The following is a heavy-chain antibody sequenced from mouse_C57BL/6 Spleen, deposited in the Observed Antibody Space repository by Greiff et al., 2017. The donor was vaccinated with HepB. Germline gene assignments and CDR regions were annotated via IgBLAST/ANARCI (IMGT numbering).Heavy chain of an antibody. CDR2: INPSSGYT. CDR1: GYTFTSYW. D-gene: IGHD2-5*01. J-gene: IGHJ4*01. V-gene: IGHV1-7*01. Sequence: VQLQQSGAELAKPGASVKLSCKASGYTFTSYWMHWVKQRPGQGLEWIGYINPSSGYTKYNQKFKDKATLTADKSSNTAYMQLISLTYEDSAVYYCARQEDSNYYAMDYWGQGTSVTVSS. CDR3: ARQEDSNYYAMDY.